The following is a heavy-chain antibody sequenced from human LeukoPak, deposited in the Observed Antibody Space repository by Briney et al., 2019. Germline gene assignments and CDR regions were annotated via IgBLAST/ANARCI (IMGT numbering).Heavy chain of an antibody. Sequence: GGSLRLSCAASGLTFSSSATSWVRQAPGKGLQWVSSISGSGDSTQYGDSVKGRFTTSRDNSKNTLYLQMNSLRAEDTAVYYCARERIVGAPSPGYWGQGTLVTVSS. CDR1: GLTFSSSA. CDR3: ARERIVGAPSPGY. CDR2: ISGSGDST. J-gene: IGHJ4*02. D-gene: IGHD1-26*01. V-gene: IGHV3-23*01.